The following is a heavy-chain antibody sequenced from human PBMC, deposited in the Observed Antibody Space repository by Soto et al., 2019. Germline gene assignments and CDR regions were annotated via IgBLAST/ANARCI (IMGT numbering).Heavy chain of an antibody. Sequence: PGGSLRLSCAASGFTFISYAMSWVLQAPGKGLEWVSAISGSGGSTYYADSVKGRFTISRDNSKNTLYLQMNSLRAEDTAVYYWARDSDNWNDDAFASWGQGTTVPVAS. J-gene: IGHJ3*02. CDR2: ISGSGGST. CDR1: GFTFISYA. V-gene: IGHV3-23*01. D-gene: IGHD1-1*01. CDR3: ARDSDNWNDDAFAS.